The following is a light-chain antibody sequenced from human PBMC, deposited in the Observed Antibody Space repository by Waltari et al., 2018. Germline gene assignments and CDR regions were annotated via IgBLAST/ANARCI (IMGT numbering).Light chain of an antibody. Sequence: EIVLTQSPGTVSLSPGERATLSCRASQSISKYLVWYQKKPGQAPRLLIYGTFSRATRIPDRVRGSGSGTHFRLTISRLEPEDFAVYYCQHYVSRPATFGHGTKVEI. CDR1: QSISKY. CDR2: GTF. V-gene: IGKV3-20*01. CDR3: QHYVSRPAT. J-gene: IGKJ1*01.